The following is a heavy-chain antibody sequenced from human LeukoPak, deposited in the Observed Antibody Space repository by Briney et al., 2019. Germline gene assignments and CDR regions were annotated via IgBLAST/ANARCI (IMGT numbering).Heavy chain of an antibody. J-gene: IGHJ3*02. CDR2: ISYDGSNK. CDR1: GFTFSSYG. CDR3: AKDLGSGSYPDAFDI. Sequence: GGSLRLSCAASGFTFSSYGMHWVRQAPGKGLEWVAVISYDGSNKYYADSVKGRFTISRDNSKNTLYLQMNSLRAEDTAAYYCAKDLGSGSYPDAFDIWGQGTMVTVSS. D-gene: IGHD1-26*01. V-gene: IGHV3-30*18.